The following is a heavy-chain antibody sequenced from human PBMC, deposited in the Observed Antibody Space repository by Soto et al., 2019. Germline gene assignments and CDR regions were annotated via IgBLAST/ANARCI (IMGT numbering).Heavy chain of an antibody. Sequence: QLRLQESGPGLVKPSETLSLTCTVSGGSISSSSYYWVWIRQPPGKGLEWIGSIYYTGSTSYNPSLNSRVTISLDRSRNQSSLKLRTVTAADTAVYFCAKPDTVMLIYGRDVWGQGTTGTVSS. J-gene: IGHJ6*02. V-gene: IGHV4-39*01. CDR2: IYYTGST. CDR1: GGSISSSSYY. D-gene: IGHD3-16*01. CDR3: AKPDTVMLIYGRDV.